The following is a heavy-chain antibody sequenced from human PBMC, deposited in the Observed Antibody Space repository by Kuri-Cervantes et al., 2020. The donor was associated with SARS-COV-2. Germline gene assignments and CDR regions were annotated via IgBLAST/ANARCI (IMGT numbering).Heavy chain of an antibody. CDR2: ISYDGSNK. J-gene: IGHJ4*02. D-gene: IGHD2-21*01. CDR3: ARDRVGVHDY. V-gene: IGHV3-30-3*01. CDR1: ALTFSSYA. Sequence: LTCAASALTFSSYAMHWVRQAPGKGLEWVAIISYDGSNKYYADSLKGRFTISRDNSKNTLYLQMNSLRAEDTAVYYCARDRVGVHDYWGQGTLVTVSS.